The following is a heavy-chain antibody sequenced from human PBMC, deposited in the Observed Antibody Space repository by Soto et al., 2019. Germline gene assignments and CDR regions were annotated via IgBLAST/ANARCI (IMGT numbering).Heavy chain of an antibody. CDR2: VFGNGAGTP. D-gene: IGHD3-22*01. V-gene: IGHV4-4*07. CDR3: ARDLPPYDRRRQSAGAFED. Sequence: QVQLQESGPGVVRPSETLSLTCSVSGSSFTGDYWSWIRQPAGKGLEWIGRVFGNGAGTPIYNSALKNRVTMSVDSSKTQFSPKLTSVTAADTALYDGARDLPPYDRRRQSAGAFEDWGQGTLVTVSS. J-gene: IGHJ4*02. CDR1: GSSFTGDY.